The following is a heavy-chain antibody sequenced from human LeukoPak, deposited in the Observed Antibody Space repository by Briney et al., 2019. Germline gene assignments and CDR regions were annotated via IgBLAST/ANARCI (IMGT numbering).Heavy chain of an antibody. D-gene: IGHD3-10*01. CDR3: ARVVFAWFDP. Sequence: SETLSLTCSVSGGSITINNHYWGWIRQPPGKGLEWIGSIYYSGSTYYNPSLKSRVTISVDTSKNQFSLKLSSVTAADTAVYYCARVVFAWFDPWGQGTLVTVSS. V-gene: IGHV4-39*07. CDR2: IYYSGST. CDR1: GGSITINNHY. J-gene: IGHJ5*02.